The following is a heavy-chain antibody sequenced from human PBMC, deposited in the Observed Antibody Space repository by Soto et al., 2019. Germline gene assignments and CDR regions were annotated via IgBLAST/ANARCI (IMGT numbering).Heavy chain of an antibody. CDR1: GFTFISYG. CDR3: AKFAVADSEADY. D-gene: IGHD6-19*01. CDR2: ISYDGSNK. Sequence: PGGSLRLSCAASGFTFISYGMHWVRQAPGKGLWWVAVISYDGSNKYYADSVKGRFTISRDNSKNTLYLQMNSLRAEDTAVYYCAKFAVADSEADYWGQGTLVTVSS. J-gene: IGHJ4*02. V-gene: IGHV3-30*18.